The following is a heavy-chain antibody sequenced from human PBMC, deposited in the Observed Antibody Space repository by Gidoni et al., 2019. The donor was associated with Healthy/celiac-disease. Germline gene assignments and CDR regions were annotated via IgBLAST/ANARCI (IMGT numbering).Heavy chain of an antibody. V-gene: IGHV4-4*07. CDR3: ARDGQWLVLYAFDI. Sequence: QVQLQESGPGLVKPSETLSLTCTVSGGSISSYYWSWIRQPAGKGLEWIGRIYTSGSTNYNPSLKSRVTMSVDTSKNQFSLKLSSVTAADTAVYYCARDGQWLVLYAFDIWGQGTMVTVSS. CDR1: GGSISSYY. D-gene: IGHD6-19*01. J-gene: IGHJ3*02. CDR2: IYTSGST.